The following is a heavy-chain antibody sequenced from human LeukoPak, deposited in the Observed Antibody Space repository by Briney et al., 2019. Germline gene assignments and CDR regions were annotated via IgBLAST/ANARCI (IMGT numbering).Heavy chain of an antibody. CDR2: FYSGGST. CDR1: GFTVSDNY. J-gene: IGHJ6*02. D-gene: IGHD6-19*01. CDR3: GRSGQWLVGWHYYYGMDV. Sequence: GGSLRLSCAASGFTVSDNYMSWVRQAPGKGLEWVSVFYSGGSTYYADSVKGRFTISRDNSKNTLYLQMNSLRAEDTAVYYCGRSGQWLVGWHYYYGMDVWGQGTTVTVSS. V-gene: IGHV3-66*01.